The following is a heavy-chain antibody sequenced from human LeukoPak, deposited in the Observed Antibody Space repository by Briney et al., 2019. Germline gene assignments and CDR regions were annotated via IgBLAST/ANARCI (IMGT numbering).Heavy chain of an antibody. CDR1: GFTFSNYA. D-gene: IGHD5-18*01. V-gene: IGHV3-23*01. CDR3: AQRSGYSYGYSFDY. CDR2: ITSYGDDT. J-gene: IGHJ4*02. Sequence: GGSLRLSCAASGFTFSNYAMSWVRQTPGKGLEWVSVITSYGDDTYDADSVKGRFTISRANFKNTLYLQMNSLRAEDTAVYYCAQRSGYSYGYSFDYWGQGTLVTVSS.